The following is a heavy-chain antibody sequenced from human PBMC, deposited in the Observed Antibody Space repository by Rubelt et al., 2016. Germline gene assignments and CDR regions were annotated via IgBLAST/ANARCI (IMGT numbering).Heavy chain of an antibody. CDR1: GFTLSSYW. CDR3: AVGSYSALFDY. CDR2: INSDGSST. Sequence: EVQLVESGGGLVQPGGSLRLSCAASGFTLSSYWMHWVRQAPGKGLVWVSRINSDGSSTSYADSVKGRFTISRDNAKNTLYLQMNSLRVEDTAVYYCAVGSYSALFDYWGQGTLVTVSS. D-gene: IGHD1-26*01. J-gene: IGHJ4*02. V-gene: IGHV3-74*01.